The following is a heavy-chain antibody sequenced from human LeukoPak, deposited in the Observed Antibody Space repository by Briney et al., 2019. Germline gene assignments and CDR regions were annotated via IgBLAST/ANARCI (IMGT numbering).Heavy chain of an antibody. CDR2: IYSGGST. V-gene: IGHV3-53*01. CDR1: GFTVSSNY. J-gene: IGHJ6*02. CDR3: AREVVGITGGYYYYGMDV. D-gene: IGHD3-22*01. Sequence: GGSLRLSCAASGFTVSSNYMSWVRQAPGKGLEWVSVIYSGGSTYYADSVKGRFTISRDNAKNSLYLQMNSLRAEDTAVYYCAREVVGITGGYYYYGMDVWGQGTTVTVSS.